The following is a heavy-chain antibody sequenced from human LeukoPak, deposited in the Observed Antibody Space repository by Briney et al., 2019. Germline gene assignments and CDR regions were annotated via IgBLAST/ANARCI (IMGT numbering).Heavy chain of an antibody. CDR3: AKDAIISTMTYFDY. CDR1: GFRFSSYA. Sequence: GGSLRLSCAASGFRFSSYAMSWVRQAPGKGLEWVSAISGSGVSTYYADSVKGRFTVSRDNSKNTLYLQMNSLRAEDTAVYYCAKDAIISTMTYFDYWGQGTLVTVSS. V-gene: IGHV3-23*01. J-gene: IGHJ4*02. CDR2: ISGSGVST.